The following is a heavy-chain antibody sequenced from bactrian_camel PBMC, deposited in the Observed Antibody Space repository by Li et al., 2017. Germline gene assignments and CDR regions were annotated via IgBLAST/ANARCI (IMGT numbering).Heavy chain of an antibody. D-gene: IGHD3*01. CDR3: AASPWGPCSRGGYQA. Sequence: VQLVESGGGSVQAGGSLRLFCVASGWTSGDYCMAWFRQVPGKEREGIAFIDGDGSTRYLDFVKGRFTISKDNAGNTLYLRMDSLKVEDSGMYFCAASPWGPCSRGGYQAWGQGTQVTVS. J-gene: IGHJ6*01. V-gene: IGHV3S67*01. CDR1: GWTSGDYC. CDR2: IDGDGST.